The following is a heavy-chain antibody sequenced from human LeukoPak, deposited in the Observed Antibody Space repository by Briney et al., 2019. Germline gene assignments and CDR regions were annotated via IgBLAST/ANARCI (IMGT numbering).Heavy chain of an antibody. Sequence: GGSLTLSCAASGFTFSSYAMTWVRQAPGKGLEGVSALSDSGASKYYADSVKGRFTISRDNSKNTLYLQMNSLRAEDTAVYYCARRYCSGGTCYLDYWGQGTLVTVSS. J-gene: IGHJ4*02. CDR1: GFTFSSYA. D-gene: IGHD2-15*01. CDR3: ARRYCSGGTCYLDY. V-gene: IGHV3-23*01. CDR2: LSDSGASK.